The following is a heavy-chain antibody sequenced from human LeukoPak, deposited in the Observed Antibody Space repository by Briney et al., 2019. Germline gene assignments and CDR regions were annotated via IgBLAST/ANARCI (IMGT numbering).Heavy chain of an antibody. Sequence: GGSLRLSCAASGFTFSSYEMNWVRQAPGKGLEWISYTSSSGRTINYAASVKGRFTISRDNAKNSLYLQMNSLRAEDTAVYYCARGKDVVVTALDYWGQGTLVIVSS. D-gene: IGHD2-21*02. CDR3: ARGKDVVVTALDY. J-gene: IGHJ4*02. CDR1: GFTFSSYE. V-gene: IGHV3-48*03. CDR2: TSSSGRTI.